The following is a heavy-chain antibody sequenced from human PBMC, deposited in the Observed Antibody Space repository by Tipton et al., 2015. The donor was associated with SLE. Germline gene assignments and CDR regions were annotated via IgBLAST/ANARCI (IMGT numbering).Heavy chain of an antibody. CDR1: GFTFSSYA. CDR2: ISGSGGST. J-gene: IGHJ4*02. V-gene: IGHV3-23*01. CDR3: AKDREEVTIFGVVISQDW. D-gene: IGHD3-3*01. Sequence: SLRLSCAASGFTFSSYAMSWVRQAPGKGLEWVSAISGSGGSTYYADSVKGRFTISRDNSKNTLYLQMNSLRAEDTAVYYCAKDREEVTIFGVVISQDWWGQGTLVTVSS.